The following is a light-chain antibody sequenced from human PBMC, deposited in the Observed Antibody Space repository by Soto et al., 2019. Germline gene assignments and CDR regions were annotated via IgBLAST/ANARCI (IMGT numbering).Light chain of an antibody. J-gene: IGKJ4*01. CDR1: QSVLHSSNNKNY. Sequence: DIVMTQSPDSLAVSLGERATINCKSSQSVLHSSNNKNYLAWYQQKPGQPPKLLIYWASTRGSGVPDRFGASGTGTDFTLTISSLQAEDVAVYSCQQYFSAPLTFGGGTKVGIK. CDR3: QQYFSAPLT. V-gene: IGKV4-1*01. CDR2: WAS.